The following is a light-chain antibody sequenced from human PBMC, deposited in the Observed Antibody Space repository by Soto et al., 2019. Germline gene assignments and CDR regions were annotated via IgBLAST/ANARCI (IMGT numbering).Light chain of an antibody. CDR2: DAS. CDR1: QTVYHY. V-gene: IGKV3-11*01. CDR3: QQRFYWTLT. Sequence: EIVLTQSPATLSLSPGERATLSCRASQTVYHYLVWYQQRPGQAPRLLISDASNRATVSLARFSGRGSGTDFTLTINSLEPEDLAIYFCQQRFYWTLTFVVGSKIEMK. J-gene: IGKJ4*01.